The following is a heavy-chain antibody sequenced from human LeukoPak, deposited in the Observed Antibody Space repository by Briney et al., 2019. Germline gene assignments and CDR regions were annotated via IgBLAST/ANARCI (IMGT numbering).Heavy chain of an antibody. CDR3: AKGGYSYQNWFDP. CDR2: IWYDGSNK. D-gene: IGHD5-18*01. J-gene: IGHJ5*02. CDR1: GFTFSSYG. V-gene: IGHV3-33*06. Sequence: PGRSLRLSCVASGFTFSSYGMHWVRQAPGKGLEWVAVIWYDGSNKYYADSVKGRFTISRDNSKNTLYLQMNSLRAEDTAVYYCAKGGYSYQNWFDPWGQGTLVTVSS.